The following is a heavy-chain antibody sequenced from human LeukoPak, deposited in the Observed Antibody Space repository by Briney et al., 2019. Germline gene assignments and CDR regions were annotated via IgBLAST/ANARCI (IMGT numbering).Heavy chain of an antibody. CDR2: SRSKAYGGTT. V-gene: IGHV3-49*04. CDR1: GFTFGDYA. Sequence: GGSLRLSCTAAGFTFGDYAMSWVRQAAGKGLEWVGFSRSKAYGGTTEYAASVKGRFTISRDDSKSIAYLQMNSLKTEDTAVYYCTRGGLTTRVSWFDPWGQGTLVTVSS. J-gene: IGHJ5*02. CDR3: TRGGLTTRVSWFDP. D-gene: IGHD4-17*01.